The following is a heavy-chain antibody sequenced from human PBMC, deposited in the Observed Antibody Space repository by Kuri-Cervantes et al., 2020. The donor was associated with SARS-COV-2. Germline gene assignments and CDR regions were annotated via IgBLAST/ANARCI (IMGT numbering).Heavy chain of an antibody. CDR1: GGSFSGYY. CDR2: INHSGST. J-gene: IGHJ2*01. CDR3: ARGRGIAAAGTGSPAPGYFDL. Sequence: SETLSLTCAVYGGSFSGYYWSWIRQPPGKGLEWIGEINHSGSTNYNPSLKSRDTISVDTSKNQFSLKLSSVTAANTAVYYCARGRGIAAAGTGSPAPGYFDLWGRGTLVTVSS. V-gene: IGHV4-34*01. D-gene: IGHD6-13*01.